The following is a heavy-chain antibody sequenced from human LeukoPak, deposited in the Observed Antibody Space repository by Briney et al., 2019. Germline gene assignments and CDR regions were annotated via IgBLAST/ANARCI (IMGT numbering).Heavy chain of an antibody. Sequence: GGSLRLSCAASGFTFSGSAMHWVRQASGKGLEWVGRIRSKTNSYATEYAVSVKGRFTIFRDDSKNTAYLQMNSLKTEDTAVYYCTTTFILDYDSSGYLLGYFDYWGQGTLVTVSS. V-gene: IGHV3-73*01. J-gene: IGHJ4*02. CDR3: TTTFILDYDSSGYLLGYFDY. CDR2: IRSKTNSYAT. D-gene: IGHD3-22*01. CDR1: GFTFSGSA.